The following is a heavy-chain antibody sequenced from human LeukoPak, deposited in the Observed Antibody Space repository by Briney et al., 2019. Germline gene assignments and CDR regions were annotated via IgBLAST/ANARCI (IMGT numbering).Heavy chain of an antibody. V-gene: IGHV3-21*01. CDR2: ISSSSSYI. CDR3: ARERDNLGYCSSTSCYVIDY. D-gene: IGHD2-2*01. Sequence: PGGSLRLSSAASGFTFSSYSMNWVRQAPGKGLEWVSSISSSSSYIYYADSVKGRFTISRDNAKNSLYLQMNSLRAEDTAVYYCARERDNLGYCSSTSCYVIDYWGQGTLVTVSS. CDR1: GFTFSSYS. J-gene: IGHJ4*02.